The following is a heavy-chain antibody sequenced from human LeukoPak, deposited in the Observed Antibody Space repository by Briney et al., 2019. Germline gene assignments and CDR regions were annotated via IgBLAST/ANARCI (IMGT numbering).Heavy chain of an antibody. CDR2: ISGSGGST. V-gene: IGHV3-23*01. D-gene: IGHD3-3*01. Sequence: GGSLRLSCAASGFTFSSYAMSWVRQAPGKGLEWVSAISGSGGSTYYADSVKGRFTISRDNSKNTLYLQMNSLRAEDTAVYYCAKYTYYDFSFYYYYMDVWGKGTTVTVSS. CDR1: GFTFSSYA. J-gene: IGHJ6*03. CDR3: AKYTYYDFSFYYYYMDV.